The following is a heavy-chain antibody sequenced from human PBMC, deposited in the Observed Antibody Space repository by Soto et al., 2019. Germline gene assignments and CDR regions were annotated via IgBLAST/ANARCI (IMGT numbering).Heavy chain of an antibody. CDR3: ATFKGSASMDV. CDR1: GYTFTSYY. D-gene: IGHD3-10*01. V-gene: IGHV1-46*01. Sequence: ASVKVSCKASGYTFTSYYMHWVRQAPGQGLEWMGIINPSGGSTSYAQKFQGRVTMTKDTSTDTVYMELSSLRSEDTAVYYCATFKGSASMDVWGKATTVTVSS. J-gene: IGHJ6*03. CDR2: INPSGGST.